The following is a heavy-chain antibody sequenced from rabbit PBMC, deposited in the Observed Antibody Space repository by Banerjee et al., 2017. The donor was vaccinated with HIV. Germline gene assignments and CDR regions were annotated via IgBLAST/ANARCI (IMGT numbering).Heavy chain of an antibody. CDR3: ARRANGGNNDYGL. J-gene: IGHJ3*01. Sequence: QEQLVESGGGLVQPEGSLTLTCTASGFSFSSSYYMCWVRQAPGKGLEWIACIYTGSSGSTYYASWAKGRFTISKTSSTTVTLQMTSLTAADTATYFCARRANGGNNDYGLWGQGTLVTVS. D-gene: IGHD8-1*01. CDR1: GFSFSSSYY. CDR2: IYTGSSGST. V-gene: IGHV1S45*01.